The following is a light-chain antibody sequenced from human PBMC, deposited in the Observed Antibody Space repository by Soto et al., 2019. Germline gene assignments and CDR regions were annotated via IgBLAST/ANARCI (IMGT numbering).Light chain of an antibody. CDR3: QTWGTGILV. CDR2: LNSDGSH. CDR1: SGHSSYA. V-gene: IGLV4-69*01. Sequence: QPVLTQSPSASASLGASVKLTCTLSSGHSSYAIAWHQQQPEKGPRYLMKLNSDGSHSKGDGIPDRFSGSSSGAERYLTISILQSEDEADYYCQTWGTGILVFGTGTKLTVL. J-gene: IGLJ1*01.